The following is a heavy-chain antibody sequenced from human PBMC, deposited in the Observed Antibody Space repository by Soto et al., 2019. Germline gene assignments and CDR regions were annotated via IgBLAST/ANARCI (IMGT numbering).Heavy chain of an antibody. D-gene: IGHD3-22*01. CDR2: IIPIIGPA. V-gene: IGHV1-69*01. Sequence: QVQLVQSGAEVKRPGSSVKLSCKASGGTFTYYGISWVRQAPGQGLEWMGGIIPIIGPATYAQKFQGRVTITADQSTSPAYMELSSLGSEDTALYYGARDLGTTIAGPPRRDTYGWLDPWGQGTLVTVSS. CDR3: ARDLGTTIAGPPRRDTYGWLDP. J-gene: IGHJ5*02. CDR1: GGTFTYYG.